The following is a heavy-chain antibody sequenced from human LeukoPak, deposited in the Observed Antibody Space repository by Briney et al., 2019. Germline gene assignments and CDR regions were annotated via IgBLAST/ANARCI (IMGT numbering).Heavy chain of an antibody. D-gene: IGHD6-19*01. CDR3: VRENYSSGWYGIIDY. Sequence: SETLSLTCTVSGGSISNYYWSWIRQPPGKGQEWIGYIYYSGNTNYNPSLKSRVTISVDTSKNQFSLKLSSVTAADTAVYYCVRENYSSGWYGIIDYWGQGTLVTVSS. CDR2: IYYSGNT. V-gene: IGHV4-59*01. CDR1: GGSISNYY. J-gene: IGHJ4*02.